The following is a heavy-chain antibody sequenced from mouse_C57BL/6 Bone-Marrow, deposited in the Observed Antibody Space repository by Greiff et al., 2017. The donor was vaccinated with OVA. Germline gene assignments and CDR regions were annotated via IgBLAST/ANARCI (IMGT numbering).Heavy chain of an antibody. CDR3: ARVLILITTEGFAY. J-gene: IGHJ3*01. CDR2: ISDGGSYT. CDR1: GFTFSSYA. V-gene: IGHV5-4*01. Sequence: EVQLMESGGGLVKPGGSLKLSCAASGFTFSSYAMSWVRQTPEKRLEWVATISDGGSYTYYPDNVKGRFTISRDNAKNNLYLQMSHLKSEDTAMYYCARVLILITTEGFAYWGQGTLVTVSA. D-gene: IGHD1-1*01.